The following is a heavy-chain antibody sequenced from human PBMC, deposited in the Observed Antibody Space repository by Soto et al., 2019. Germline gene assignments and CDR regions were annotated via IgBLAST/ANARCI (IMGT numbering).Heavy chain of an antibody. Sequence: SETLSLTCTVDSISTYYWNWIRQSPGKGLEWIGDIYHMGRTNYNPSLTSPVTISVDTSKNQFSLRLSSVTAADTAVYYCVRDGGYCSGGSCYSWFDPWGQGTLVTVSS. CDR3: VRDGGYCSGGSCYSWFDP. CDR2: IYHMGRT. V-gene: IGHV4-59*12. J-gene: IGHJ5*02. CDR1: SISTYY. D-gene: IGHD2-15*01.